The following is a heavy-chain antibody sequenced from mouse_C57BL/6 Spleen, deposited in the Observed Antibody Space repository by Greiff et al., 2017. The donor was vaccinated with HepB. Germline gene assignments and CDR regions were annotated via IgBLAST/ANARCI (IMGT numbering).Heavy chain of an antibody. CDR3: ARKLTGAYLDY. D-gene: IGHD4-1*01. CDR1: GFTFSSYA. Sequence: EVKLVESGGGLVKPGGSLKLSCAASGFTFSSYAMSWVRQTPEKRLEWVATISDGGSYTYYPDNVKGRFTISRDNAKNNLYLQMSHLKSEDTAMYYCARKLTGAYLDYWGQGTTLTVSS. V-gene: IGHV5-4*03. CDR2: ISDGGSYT. J-gene: IGHJ2*01.